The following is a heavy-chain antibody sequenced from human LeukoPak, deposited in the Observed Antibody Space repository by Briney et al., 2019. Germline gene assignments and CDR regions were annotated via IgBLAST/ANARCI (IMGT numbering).Heavy chain of an antibody. CDR3: AREAMVLTYYFDY. D-gene: IGHD5-18*01. CDR2: FNPNSGGT. V-gene: IGHV1-2*02. J-gene: IGHJ4*02. CDR1: GYTFTAYY. Sequence: ASVKVSCKASGYTFTAYYIHWVRQAPGQGLEWMGWFNPNSGGTNYAQKFQGRVTMTRDTSISTAYMELSRLRSDDTAVYYCAREAMVLTYYFDYWGQGTLVTVSS.